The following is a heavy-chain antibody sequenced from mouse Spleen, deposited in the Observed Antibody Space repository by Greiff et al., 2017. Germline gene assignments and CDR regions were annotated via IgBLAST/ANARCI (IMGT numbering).Heavy chain of an antibody. CDR3: ARYDYRAMDY. V-gene: IGHV5-4*01. Sequence: EVQLQESGGGLVKPGGSLKLSCAASGFTFSSYAMSWVRQTPEKRLEWVATISDGGSYTYYPDNVKGRFTISRDNAKNNLYLQMSHLKSEDTAMYYCARYDYRAMDYWGQGTSVTVSS. J-gene: IGHJ4*01. CDR1: GFTFSSYA. D-gene: IGHD2-4*01. CDR2: ISDGGSYT.